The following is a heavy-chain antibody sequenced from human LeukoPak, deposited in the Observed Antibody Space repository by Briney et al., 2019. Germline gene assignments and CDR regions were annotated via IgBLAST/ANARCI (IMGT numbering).Heavy chain of an antibody. V-gene: IGHV4-34*01. D-gene: IGHD2-21*01. CDR2: INHSGST. CDR1: GGSFSGYY. J-gene: IGHJ4*02. CDR3: AARRGVGIFDY. Sequence: SETLSLTCAVYGGSFSGYYWSWIRQPPGKGLEWIGEINHSGSTNYNPSFKSRVTISVDTSKNQFSLKLSSVTAADTAVYYCAARRGVGIFDYWGQGTLVTVSS.